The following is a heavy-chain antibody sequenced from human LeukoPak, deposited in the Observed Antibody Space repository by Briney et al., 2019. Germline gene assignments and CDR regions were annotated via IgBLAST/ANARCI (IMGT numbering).Heavy chain of an antibody. D-gene: IGHD1-26*01. CDR3: AKSTFRYTSGSYASEY. V-gene: IGHV3-23*01. CDR2: ISGSGGST. CDR1: GFTFSSYA. Sequence: PGGSLRLSCAASGFTFSSYAMSWVRQAPGKGLEWVSAISGSGGSTYYADSVKGRFTISRDNSKNTLYLQMNSLRAEDTAVYYCAKSTFRYTSGSYASEYWGQGTLVTVSS. J-gene: IGHJ4*02.